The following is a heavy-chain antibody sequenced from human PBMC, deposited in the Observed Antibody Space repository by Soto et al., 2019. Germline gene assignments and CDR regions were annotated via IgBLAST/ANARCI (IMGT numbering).Heavy chain of an antibody. CDR2: INHSGST. J-gene: IGHJ4*02. Sequence: PSETLSLTCAVYGGSFSGYYWSWIRQPPGKGLEWIGEINHSGSTNYNPSLKSRVTISVDTSKNQFSLKLSSVTAADTAVYYCAREARYYYDSSGYYPDYWGQGTLVTVSS. CDR3: AREARYYYDSSGYYPDY. CDR1: GGSFSGYY. D-gene: IGHD3-22*01. V-gene: IGHV4-34*01.